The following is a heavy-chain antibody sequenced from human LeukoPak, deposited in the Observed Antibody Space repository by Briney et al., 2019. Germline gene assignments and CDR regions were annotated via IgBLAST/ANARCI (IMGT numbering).Heavy chain of an antibody. J-gene: IGHJ4*02. V-gene: IGHV3-7*01. CDR2: IKEDGRDI. CDR1: QFSISYDW. CDR3: VRGSGWFFGL. D-gene: IGHD6-19*01. Sequence: GGSLRLSCAASQFSISYDWMHWVRQAPGKGLEWVASIKEDGRDIHYLDSMKGRFSISRDNAKNSLYLEMNTLRAEDTAVYYCVRGSGWFFGLWGQGSLVTVSS.